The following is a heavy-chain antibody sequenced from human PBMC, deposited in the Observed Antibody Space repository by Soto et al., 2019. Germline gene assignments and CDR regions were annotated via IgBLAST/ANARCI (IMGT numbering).Heavy chain of an antibody. J-gene: IGHJ6*02. Sequence: GESLRLSCAASGFTFSNYGMHWVRQAPGKGLEWVAVISYDGSNKYYADSVKGRFTISRDNSKNTLYLQMNSLRAEDTALYYCAKDWSGGSRLPDVWGQGTTVTVSS. V-gene: IGHV3-30*18. CDR1: GFTFSNYG. CDR2: ISYDGSNK. D-gene: IGHD3-10*01. CDR3: AKDWSGGSRLPDV.